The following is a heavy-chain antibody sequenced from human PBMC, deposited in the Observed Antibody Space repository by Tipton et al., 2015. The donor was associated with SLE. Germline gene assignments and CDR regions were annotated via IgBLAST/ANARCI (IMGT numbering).Heavy chain of an antibody. Sequence: TLSLTCAVYGGSFSGYYWSWIRQPPGKGLEWIGEINHSGSTNYNPSLKSRVTISVDTSKNQFSLKPSSVTAADTAVYYCARGGQLVVFDYWGQGTLVTVSS. CDR1: GGSFSGYY. V-gene: IGHV4-34*01. CDR3: ARGGQLVVFDY. CDR2: INHSGST. D-gene: IGHD6-13*01. J-gene: IGHJ4*02.